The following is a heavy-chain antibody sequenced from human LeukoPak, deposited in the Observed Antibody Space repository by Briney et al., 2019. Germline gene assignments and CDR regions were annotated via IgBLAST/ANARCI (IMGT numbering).Heavy chain of an antibody. J-gene: IGHJ4*02. V-gene: IGHV4-59*01. CDR2: IYYSGST. CDR1: GGSISSYY. Sequence: SETLSLTCTVSGGSISSYYWSWIRQPPGKGLEWIGYIYYSGSTNYNPSLKSRVTISVDTSKNQFSLKLSSVTAADTAVYYCARMGNLATVTTDYWGQGTLVTVSS. D-gene: IGHD4-17*01. CDR3: ARMGNLATVTTDY.